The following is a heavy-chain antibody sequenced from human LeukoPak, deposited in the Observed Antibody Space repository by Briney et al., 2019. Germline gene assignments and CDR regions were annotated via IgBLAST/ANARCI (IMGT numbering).Heavy chain of an antibody. V-gene: IGHV4-34*01. Sequence: SETLSLTCAVYGGSFSGYYWSWIRQPPGKGLEWIGEINHSGSTYYNPSLKSRVTISVDRSKNQFSLKLSSVTAADTAVYYCATYYDISHYFDYWGQGTLVTVSS. CDR1: GGSFSGYY. J-gene: IGHJ4*02. CDR3: ATYYDISHYFDY. D-gene: IGHD3-9*01. CDR2: INHSGST.